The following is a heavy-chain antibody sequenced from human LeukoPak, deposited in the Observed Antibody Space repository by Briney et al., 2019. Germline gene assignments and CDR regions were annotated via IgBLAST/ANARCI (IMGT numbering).Heavy chain of an antibody. Sequence: ASVNVSCKASGGTFSSYAISWVRQAPGQGLAWMGRIISIFGTANYAQKFQGRVTNPADKSTSTAYMELSSLRSEDTAVYYCARSYCSSTSCYALFDYWGQGTLVTVSS. V-gene: IGHV1-69*06. D-gene: IGHD2-2*01. J-gene: IGHJ4*01. CDR1: GGTFSSYA. CDR2: IISIFGTA. CDR3: ARSYCSSTSCYALFDY.